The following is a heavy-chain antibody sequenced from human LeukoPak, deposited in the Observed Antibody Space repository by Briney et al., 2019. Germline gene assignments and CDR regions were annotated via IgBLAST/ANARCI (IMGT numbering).Heavy chain of an antibody. D-gene: IGHD5-18*01. Sequence: GGSLRLSCAASGFTFSTYGMHWVRQAPGKGLEWVAFIRYDGSNKYYGDPVKGRFTISRDNSKNTLYLQMNSLRAKDTAVYYCAKDGYSYGLRQDLDYWGQGSLVTVSS. CDR2: IRYDGSNK. CDR3: AKDGYSYGLRQDLDY. J-gene: IGHJ4*02. CDR1: GFTFSTYG. V-gene: IGHV3-30*02.